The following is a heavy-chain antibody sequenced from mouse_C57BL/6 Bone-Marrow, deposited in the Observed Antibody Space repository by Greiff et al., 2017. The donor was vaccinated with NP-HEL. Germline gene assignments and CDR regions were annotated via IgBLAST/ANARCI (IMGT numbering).Heavy chain of an antibody. CDR1: GFSINSDCY. Sequence: EVKLMESGPSLVRPSQTLSLTCTVTGFSINSDCYWIWIRQFPGNKLEYIGYTFYSGITYYNPSLESRTYITRDTSKNQFSLKWSSVTTEDTATYYCARERREDYYSNYYPWYFDYWGQGTTLTVSS. J-gene: IGHJ2*01. CDR2: TFYSGIT. V-gene: IGHV3-3*01. CDR3: ARERREDYYSNYYPWYFDY. D-gene: IGHD2-5*01.